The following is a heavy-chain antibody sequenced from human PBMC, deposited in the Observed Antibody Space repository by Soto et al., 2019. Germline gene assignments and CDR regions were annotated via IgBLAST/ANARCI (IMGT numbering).Heavy chain of an antibody. J-gene: IGHJ6*02. V-gene: IGHV4-59*01. Sequence: ASETLSLTCSISEGSISTYYWTWIRQSPGKGLEWIGYIYYTGNTKYNPSLQSRVTMSVDSAKNQFSLNLRSVTAADTGVYYCARDHRGXGLWFGEIVCGDYGLDVWGRGTTVTVSS. CDR1: EGSISTYY. D-gene: IGHD3-10*01. CDR2: IYYTGNT. CDR3: ARDHRGXGLWFGEIVCGDYGLDV.